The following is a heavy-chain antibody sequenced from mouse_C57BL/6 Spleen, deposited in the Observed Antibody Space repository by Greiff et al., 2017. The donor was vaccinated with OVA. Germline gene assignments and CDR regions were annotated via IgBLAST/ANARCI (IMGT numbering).Heavy chain of an antibody. J-gene: IGHJ2*01. CDR1: GYTFTDYY. V-gene: IGHV1-76*01. CDR2: IYPGSGNT. CDR3: ARESYGYDGGYYFDY. D-gene: IGHD2-2*01. Sequence: VKLMESGAELVRPGASVKLSCKASGYTFTDYYINWVKQRPGQGLEWIARIYPGSGNTYYNEKFKGKATLTAEKSSSTAYMQLSSLTSEDSAVYFCARESYGYDGGYYFDYWGQGTTLTVSS.